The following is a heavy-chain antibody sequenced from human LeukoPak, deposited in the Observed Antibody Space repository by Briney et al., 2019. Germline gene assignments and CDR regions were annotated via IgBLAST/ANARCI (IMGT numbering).Heavy chain of an antibody. CDR2: IYTSGST. J-gene: IGHJ6*02. CDR3: ARHRMDYDFWSGYYPTSFGMDV. V-gene: IGHV4-4*07. CDR1: GGSISSYY. Sequence: PSETLSLTCTVSGGSISSYYWSWIRQPAGKGLEWIGRIYTSGSTNYNPSLKSRVTISVDTSKNQFSLKLSSVTAADTAVYYCARHRMDYDFWSGYYPTSFGMDVWGQGTTVTVSS. D-gene: IGHD3-3*01.